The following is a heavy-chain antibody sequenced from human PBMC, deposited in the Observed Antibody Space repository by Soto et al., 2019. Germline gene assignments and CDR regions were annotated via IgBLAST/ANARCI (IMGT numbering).Heavy chain of an antibody. CDR2: IIPIFGTT. J-gene: IGHJ5*02. D-gene: IGHD6-19*01. Sequence: KVSCKASGGTFSTYAITCMRQAPGQGLEWMGGIIPIFGTTNYAQKFQGRVTITADASPNTAYIELSSLRLEDKAVYDCARDNPDTNGFGNWFDPWGRGTLVSV. V-gene: IGHV1-69*01. CDR3: ARDNPDTNGFGNWFDP. CDR1: GGTFSTYA.